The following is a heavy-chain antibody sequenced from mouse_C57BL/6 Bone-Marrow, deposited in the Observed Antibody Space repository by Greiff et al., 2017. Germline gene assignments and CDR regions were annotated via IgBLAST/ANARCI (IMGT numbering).Heavy chain of an antibody. J-gene: IGHJ1*03. CDR3: LYFDV. CDR1: GYTFTSYW. CDR2: IDPSDSST. Sequence: QVQLKESGAELVMPGASVKLSCKASGYTFTSYWMHWVKQRPGQGLEWIGEIDPSDSSTNYNQKVKGKSTLTVDKSSSTAYMQLSSLTSEDSAVYYCLYFDVWGTGTTVTVSS. V-gene: IGHV1-69*01.